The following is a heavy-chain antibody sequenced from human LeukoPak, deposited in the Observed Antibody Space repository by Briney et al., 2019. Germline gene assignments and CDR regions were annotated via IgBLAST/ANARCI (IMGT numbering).Heavy chain of an antibody. CDR1: GFTFSSYA. V-gene: IGHV3-23*01. CDR3: ARDYFDSSDYPQTYYYYYMDV. J-gene: IGHJ6*03. D-gene: IGHD3-22*01. CDR2: ISGSGGST. Sequence: GGSLRLSCAASGFTFSSYAMSWVRQAPGKGLEWVSAISGSGGSTYYADSVKGRFTIPRDTAKNSLFLQMNSLRAEDTAIYYCARDYFDSSDYPQTYYYYYMDVWGKGTTVTVSS.